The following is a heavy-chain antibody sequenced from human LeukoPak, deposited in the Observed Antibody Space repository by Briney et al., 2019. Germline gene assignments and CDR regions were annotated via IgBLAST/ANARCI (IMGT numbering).Heavy chain of an antibody. Sequence: GGSLRLSCAASGSTFSSYWMGWVRQAPGKGLEWVANIKEDGSDKYYVDSVKGRFTISRDNAKNSLYLQMNSLRVEDTAVYFCARMGAAGGGFDIWGQGTMVTVSS. CDR3: ARMGAAGGGFDI. V-gene: IGHV3-7*04. CDR2: IKEDGSDK. J-gene: IGHJ3*02. D-gene: IGHD3-16*01. CDR1: GSTFSSYW.